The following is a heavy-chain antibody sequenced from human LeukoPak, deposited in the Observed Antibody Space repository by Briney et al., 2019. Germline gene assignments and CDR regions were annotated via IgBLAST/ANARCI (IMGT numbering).Heavy chain of an antibody. Sequence: SVKVSCKASGGTFSSYAISWVRQAPGQGLEWMGGIIPIFGTANYAQKFQGRVTITADESTSTAYMELSSLRSEDAAVYYCARDRSSGWYVRWFDYWGQGTLVTVSS. V-gene: IGHV1-69*13. CDR3: ARDRSSGWYVRWFDY. J-gene: IGHJ4*02. CDR1: GGTFSSYA. CDR2: IIPIFGTA. D-gene: IGHD6-19*01.